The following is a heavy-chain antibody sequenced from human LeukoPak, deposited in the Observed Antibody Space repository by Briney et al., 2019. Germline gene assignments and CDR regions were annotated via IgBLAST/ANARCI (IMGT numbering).Heavy chain of an antibody. CDR1: GFTFSGYS. J-gene: IGHJ4*02. Sequence: GVSLRLSCTASGFTFSGYSMNWIRQAPGKGLEWVSSFGTRSTSIYHAGSVKGRFAISRDNAKNSLYLQMSSLRAEDTALYYCAREVSEGFDFWGQGTLVTVSS. CDR3: AREVSEGFDF. CDR2: FGTRSTSI. D-gene: IGHD3-22*01. V-gene: IGHV3-21*04.